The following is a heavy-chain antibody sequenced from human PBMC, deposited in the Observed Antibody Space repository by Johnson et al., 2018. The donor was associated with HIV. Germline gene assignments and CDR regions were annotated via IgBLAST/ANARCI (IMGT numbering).Heavy chain of an antibody. D-gene: IGHD6-13*01. J-gene: IGHJ3*02. CDR1: GFTFSSYA. CDR3: ASSRRGQQLVPLAFDI. CDR2: ISYDGSNT. Sequence: VHLVESGGGVVQPGRSLRLSCAASGFTFSSYAMHWVRQAPGKGLEWVAVISYDGSNTYYADSVKGRFTISRDNSKNTLYLQMNSLRAEDTAVYYCASSRRGQQLVPLAFDIWGQGTMVTVSS. V-gene: IGHV3-30*14.